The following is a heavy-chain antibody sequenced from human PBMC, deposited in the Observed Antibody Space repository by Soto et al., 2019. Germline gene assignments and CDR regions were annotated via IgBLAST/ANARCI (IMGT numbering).Heavy chain of an antibody. CDR3: AKLGDSGWTFDN. CDR1: GYSLTNIW. V-gene: IGHV5-10-1*01. D-gene: IGHD6-19*01. Sequence: PGESLKISCKGSGYSLTNIWIHWVRQMPGKGLXWMXXIXXGXXXXXYXXSFQGHVTMSADKSINTAYLQWSSLKASDSAMYYCAKLGDSGWTFDNWGQGTLVTVSS. J-gene: IGHJ4*02. CDR2: IXXGXXXX.